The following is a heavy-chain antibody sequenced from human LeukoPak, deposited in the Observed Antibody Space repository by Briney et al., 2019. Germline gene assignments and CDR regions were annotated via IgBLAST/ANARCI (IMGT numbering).Heavy chain of an antibody. Sequence: GGSLRLSCAASGFTFSSYAMSWVRPAPGKGLEWVSAISGSGGSTYYADSVKGRFTLSRDNSKNTLYLQMNSLRAEDTAVYYCAKDRWMDFWSGETYIDYWGQGTLVTVST. CDR2: ISGSGGST. J-gene: IGHJ4*02. V-gene: IGHV3-23*01. CDR1: GFTFSSYA. D-gene: IGHD3-3*01. CDR3: AKDRWMDFWSGETYIDY.